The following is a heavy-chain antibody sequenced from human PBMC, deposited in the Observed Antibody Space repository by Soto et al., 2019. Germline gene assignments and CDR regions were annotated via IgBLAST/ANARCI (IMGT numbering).Heavy chain of an antibody. J-gene: IGHJ6*02. D-gene: IGHD2-15*01. Sequence: QITLKESGPTLVKPTQTLTLTCTFSGFSLSTSGVGVGWIRQPPGKALEWLALIYWDDDKRYSPSLTSRLTIXKXTXINQVVLTMTNMDPVDTATYYCAHVLVVVANYGMDVWGQGTTVTVS. CDR3: AHVLVVVANYGMDV. V-gene: IGHV2-5*02. CDR1: GFSLSTSGVG. CDR2: IYWDDDK.